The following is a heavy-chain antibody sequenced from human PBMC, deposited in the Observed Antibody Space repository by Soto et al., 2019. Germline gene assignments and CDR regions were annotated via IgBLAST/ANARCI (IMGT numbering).Heavy chain of an antibody. D-gene: IGHD2-21*02. CDR2: IYWDDDK. CDR1: GFSLSTSGVG. Sequence: QITLKESGPTLVRPTQTLTLTCTFSGFSLSTSGVGVGWIRHPPGKALEWLALIYWDDDKRYSPSLKSRLTIPKDTSKNQVVLTMTNMDPVDTATYYCAHSRCGGDCLQSYSSHYYYGMDVWGQGTTVTVSS. J-gene: IGHJ6*02. V-gene: IGHV2-5*02. CDR3: AHSRCGGDCLQSYSSHYYYGMDV.